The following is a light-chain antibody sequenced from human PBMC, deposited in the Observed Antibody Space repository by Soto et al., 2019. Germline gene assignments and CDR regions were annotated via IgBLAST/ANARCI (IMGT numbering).Light chain of an antibody. Sequence: EIVLTQSPATLSLSPGERATLSCRASQTVSSSLAWYQQKPGQAPRLLIYEASNRATGIPARFSGSGSGADFTLTISSLEPEDCALYYCQQHINWPLTFGGGTKVEIK. J-gene: IGKJ4*01. CDR2: EAS. V-gene: IGKV3-11*01. CDR3: QQHINWPLT. CDR1: QTVSSS.